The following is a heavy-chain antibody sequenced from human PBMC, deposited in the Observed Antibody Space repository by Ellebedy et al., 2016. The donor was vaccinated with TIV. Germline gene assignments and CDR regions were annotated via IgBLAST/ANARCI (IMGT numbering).Heavy chain of an antibody. D-gene: IGHD6-13*01. V-gene: IGHV3-72*01. CDR1: GFTFSDHY. CDR3: ARVWYPSGTYWYIDI. J-gene: IGHJ2*01. CDR2: IRNKVKGYTT. Sequence: GGSLRLSCAASGFTFSDHYMDWVRQAPGKGLEWVGRIRNKVKGYTTDYVASVKGRFTISRDDSTSSLYLQMNSLKTEDTAVYHCARVWYPSGTYWYIDIWGRGTLVTVSS.